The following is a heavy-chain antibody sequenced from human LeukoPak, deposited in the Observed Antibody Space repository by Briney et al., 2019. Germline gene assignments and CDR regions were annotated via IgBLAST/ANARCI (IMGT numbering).Heavy chain of an antibody. CDR1: GFTFSGSS. CDR2: IRSKANNYAT. CDR3: TTYYDDFPFDY. Sequence: GGSLRLSCAASGFTFSGSSMHWVRQASGKGLEWVGRIRSKANNYATAYAASVKGRFIVSRDDSRNTAYLQMSSLKTEDTAVYYCTTYYDDFPFDYWGQGTLVTVSS. V-gene: IGHV3-73*01. D-gene: IGHD4-17*01. J-gene: IGHJ4*02.